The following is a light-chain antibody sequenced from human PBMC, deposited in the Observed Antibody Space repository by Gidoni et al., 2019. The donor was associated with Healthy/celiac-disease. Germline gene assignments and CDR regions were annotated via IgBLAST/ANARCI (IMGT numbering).Light chain of an antibody. CDR3: QQYNSYSGT. CDR2: KAS. V-gene: IGKV1-5*03. J-gene: IGKJ1*01. CDR1: QSISSW. Sequence: DIQITQSPSTLSASVGDRVTITCRASQSISSWLAWYQQKPGKAPKLLIYKASSLESGVPSRFSGSGSGTEFTLTISSLQPDDFATYYCQQYNSYSGTFGPGTKVEIK.